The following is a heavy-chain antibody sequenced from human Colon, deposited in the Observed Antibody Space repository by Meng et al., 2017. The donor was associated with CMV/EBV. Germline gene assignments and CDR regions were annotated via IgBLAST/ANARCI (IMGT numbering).Heavy chain of an antibody. J-gene: IGHJ4*02. CDR3: ARTPPAGFDF. D-gene: IGHD2-15*01. CDR2: IGSGSDLI. CDR1: GFDFSTYN. Sequence: GGSLRLSCEASGFDFSTYNMNWVRQAPGKGLEWVSYIGSGSDLIYYADSVKGRFTISRDDAKNSLYLEMHNLIAEDTAVYYCARTPPAGFDFWGQGALVTVSS. V-gene: IGHV3-48*04.